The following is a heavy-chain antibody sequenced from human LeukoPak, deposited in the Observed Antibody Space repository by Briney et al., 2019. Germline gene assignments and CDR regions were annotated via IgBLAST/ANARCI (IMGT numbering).Heavy chain of an antibody. D-gene: IGHD6-19*01. V-gene: IGHV1-2*02. CDR3: ARWRGYSSGWSGPFDD. CDR2: IDPKTGGT. Sequence: GASVKVSCKASGYTFTDNFMHWVRQAPGQGLEWMGWIDPKTGGTNYAQRFQGRVTVTRDTSITTGYMELSSLTPGDTAVYYCARWRGYSSGWSGPFDDWGQGTLVTVSS. CDR1: GYTFTDNF. J-gene: IGHJ4*02.